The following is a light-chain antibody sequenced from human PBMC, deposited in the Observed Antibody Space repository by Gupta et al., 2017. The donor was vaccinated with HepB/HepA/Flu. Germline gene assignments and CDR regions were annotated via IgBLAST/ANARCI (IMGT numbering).Light chain of an antibody. Sequence: AIQLTQSPSSLSASVGDRVTITCRASQGISSALAWYQQKPGKPPKLLINDASSVESEVPSRLSGSGSGTDFTLTISSLQPEDFATYYGQQFYNYVSLGGGTKVEIK. J-gene: IGKJ4*01. V-gene: IGKV1D-13*01. CDR2: DAS. CDR3: QQFYNYVS. CDR1: QGISSA.